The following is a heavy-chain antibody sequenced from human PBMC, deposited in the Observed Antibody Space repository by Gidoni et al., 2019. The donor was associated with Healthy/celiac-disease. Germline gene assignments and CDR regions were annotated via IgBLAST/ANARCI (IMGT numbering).Heavy chain of an antibody. CDR1: GGSISSSSYY. Sequence: QLQLQESGPGLVQPSETLSLTCTVSGGSISSSSYYWGWIRQPPGKGLELIGSIYYSGSTYYNPSLKSRVTISVDTSKNQFSLKLSSVTAADTAVYYCARTAEEYSSSSPSWFDPWGQGTLVTVSS. V-gene: IGHV4-39*01. D-gene: IGHD6-6*01. J-gene: IGHJ5*02. CDR2: IYYSGST. CDR3: ARTAEEYSSSSPSWFDP.